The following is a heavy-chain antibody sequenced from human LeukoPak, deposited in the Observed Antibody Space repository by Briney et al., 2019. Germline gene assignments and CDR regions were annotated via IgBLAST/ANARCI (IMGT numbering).Heavy chain of an antibody. CDR1: GISFASYW. Sequence: GGSLRLSCAASGISFASYWVTWVRQAPGKGLEWVANIGQDGTETVYGGSVKGRFTISRENARKLLFLQINSLRADDTAVYYCAISSSYDGSRYYHAYWGQGTLVSVSS. CDR3: AISSSYDGSRYYHAY. CDR2: IGQDGTET. V-gene: IGHV3-7*01. D-gene: IGHD3-22*01. J-gene: IGHJ4*02.